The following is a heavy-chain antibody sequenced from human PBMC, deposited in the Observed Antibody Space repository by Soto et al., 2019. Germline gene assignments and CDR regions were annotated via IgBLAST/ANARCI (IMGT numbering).Heavy chain of an antibody. J-gene: IGHJ6*03. Sequence: SETLSLTCAVYGGSFSGYYWSWIRQPPGKGLEWIGEINHRGSTNYKPSIKSRVNISVDTSKNQFSLKLSSVTAADTAVYYCARVRRIDCSGGSCHYYYYYYMDVWGKGTTVTVSS. D-gene: IGHD2-15*01. V-gene: IGHV4-34*01. CDR1: GGSFSGYY. CDR3: ARVRRIDCSGGSCHYYYYYYMDV. CDR2: INHRGST.